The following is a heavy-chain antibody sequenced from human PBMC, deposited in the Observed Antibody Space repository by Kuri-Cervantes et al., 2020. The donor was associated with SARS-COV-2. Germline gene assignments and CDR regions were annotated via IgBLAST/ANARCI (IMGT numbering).Heavy chain of an antibody. CDR3: VRATGIAAAGSGWFDP. CDR1: GYIFTSYY. D-gene: IGHD6-13*01. CDR2: INPTVGDT. Sequence: ASVKVSCKASGYIFTSYYLHWVRQAPGQGLEWMGVINPTVGDTTYAQKFQGRVTMTRDTFTSTVYVELSSLRSEDMVVYFCVRATGIAAAGSGWFDPWGQGTLVTVSS. J-gene: IGHJ5*02. V-gene: IGHV1-46*01.